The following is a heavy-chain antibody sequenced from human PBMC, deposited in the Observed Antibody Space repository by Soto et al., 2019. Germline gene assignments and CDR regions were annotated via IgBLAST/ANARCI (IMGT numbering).Heavy chain of an antibody. V-gene: IGHV1-3*01. CDR1: GYTFTNYG. CDR3: ARSGYSSGWYHWYFDF. D-gene: IGHD6-19*01. CDR2: INVGHGNT. J-gene: IGHJ2*01. Sequence: QVQLVQSGAEVKKPGASVKVSCKASGYTFTNYGVHWVRQAPGQRLEWMGWINVGHGNTKYSQKFQGRVTITRDTAASTATMELSRLRSEDTAVYYCARSGYSSGWYHWYFDFLGRGTLVTVSS.